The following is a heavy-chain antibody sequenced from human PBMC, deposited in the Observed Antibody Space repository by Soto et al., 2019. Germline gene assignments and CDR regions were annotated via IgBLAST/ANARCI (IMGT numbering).Heavy chain of an antibody. CDR3: ARGGLVSAGTLDY. D-gene: IGHD6-13*01. CDR1: GGSISSYY. V-gene: IGHV4-59*01. CDR2: IYYSGST. Sequence: QVQLQESGPGLVKPSETLSLTCAVSGGSISSYYWSWVRQPPGQGLEWIGYIYYSGSTNYNPSLESRVAMSVDTSKNQFSLKLNSVTAADTAVYYCARGGLVSAGTLDYWGQGTLVTASS. J-gene: IGHJ4*02.